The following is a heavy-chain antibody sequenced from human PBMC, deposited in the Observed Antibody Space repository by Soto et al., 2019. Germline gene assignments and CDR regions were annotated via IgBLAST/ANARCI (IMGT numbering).Heavy chain of an antibody. CDR1: GFTFSSYA. D-gene: IGHD2-21*02. J-gene: IGHJ5*02. Sequence: GGSLRLSCAASGFTFSSYAMSWVRQAPGKGLEWVSAISGSGGSTYYADSVKGRFTISRDNSKNTLYLQMNSLRAEDTAVYYCAKDMDIVVVTAPNWFDPWGQGTLVTVSS. V-gene: IGHV3-23*01. CDR2: ISGSGGST. CDR3: AKDMDIVVVTAPNWFDP.